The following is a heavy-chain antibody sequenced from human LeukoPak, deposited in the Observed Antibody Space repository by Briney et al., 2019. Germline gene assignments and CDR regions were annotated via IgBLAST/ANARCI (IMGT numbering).Heavy chain of an antibody. Sequence: GGSLRLSCAASAFTFSGYNMNWVRQAPGKGLEWVSSISGSSSHTYSADSVKGRFTISRDNAKNSVYLQMNSLRAEDTAVYYCARNDRNGYLDYWGQGTLVTVSS. D-gene: IGHD3-22*01. CDR2: ISGSSSHT. J-gene: IGHJ4*02. CDR3: ARNDRNGYLDY. CDR1: AFTFSGYN. V-gene: IGHV3-21*01.